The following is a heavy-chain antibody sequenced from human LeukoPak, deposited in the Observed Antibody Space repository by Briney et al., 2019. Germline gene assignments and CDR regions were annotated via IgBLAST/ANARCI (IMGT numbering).Heavy chain of an antibody. D-gene: IGHD3-3*01. V-gene: IGHV1-18*01. CDR1: GFTFTTYG. CDR2: ISTYNGNT. J-gene: IGHJ4*02. CDR3: ARDGGATTIFGVVIPEGSPGDY. Sequence: ASVKVSCKASGFTFTTYGISWVRQAPGQGLEWMGWISTYNGNTNTDYAQKLQGRVTMTTDTSTSTAYMELRSLRSDDTAVYYCARDGGATTIFGVVIPEGSPGDYWGQGTLVTVSS.